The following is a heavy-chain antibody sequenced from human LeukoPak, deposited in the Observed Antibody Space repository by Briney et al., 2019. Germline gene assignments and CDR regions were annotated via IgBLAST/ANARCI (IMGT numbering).Heavy chain of an antibody. D-gene: IGHD1-26*01. CDR1: GFTFTDYW. CDR2: IHKAGTES. Sequence: PGGSLRLSCAASGFTFTDYWMTWGRQVPGKARGWVANIHKAGTESYYVDSVKGRFAISRDNAKNSLYLQLSSLRVDDTAGYYCARVGTWELQRVFDYWGQGTLVTVSS. CDR3: ARVGTWELQRVFDY. J-gene: IGHJ4*02. V-gene: IGHV3-7*01.